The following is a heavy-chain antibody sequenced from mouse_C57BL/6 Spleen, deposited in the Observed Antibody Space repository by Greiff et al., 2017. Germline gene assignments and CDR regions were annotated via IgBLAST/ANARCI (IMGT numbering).Heavy chain of an antibody. V-gene: IGHV1-61*01. J-gene: IGHJ3*01. D-gene: IGHD2-2*01. CDR2: IYPSDSET. Sequence: VQLQQPGAELVRPGSSVKLSCKASGYTFTSYWMDWVKQRPGQGLEWIGNIYPSDSETHYNQKFKDKATLTVDKSSSTAYMQLSSLTSEDSAVYCCARGGSMVTTGGRFAYWGQGTLVTVSA. CDR1: GYTFTSYW. CDR3: ARGGSMVTTGGRFAY.